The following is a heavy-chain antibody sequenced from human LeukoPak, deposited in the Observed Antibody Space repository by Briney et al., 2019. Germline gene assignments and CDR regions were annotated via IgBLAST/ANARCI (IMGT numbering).Heavy chain of an antibody. CDR2: IYYSGST. D-gene: IGHD5-18*01. CDR1: GGSISGSSYY. Sequence: SETLSLTCTVSGGSISGSSYYWGWTRQPPGKGLEWIGSIYYSGSTYYNPSLKSRVTMSLDMSKNQFSLKLSSVTAADTAVYSCARTPSGYSYGYYPPFDYWGQGTLVTVSS. J-gene: IGHJ4*02. CDR3: ARTPSGYSYGYYPPFDY. V-gene: IGHV4-39*07.